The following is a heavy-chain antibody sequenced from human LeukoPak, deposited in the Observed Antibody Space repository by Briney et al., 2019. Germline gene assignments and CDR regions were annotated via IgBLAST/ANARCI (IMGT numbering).Heavy chain of an antibody. CDR1: GGSISGYY. V-gene: IGHV4-59*01. CDR2: IYYSGST. CDR3: ARVYSSSSVDAFHI. Sequence: PSGTLSLTCTVSGGSISGYYWGWIRQPPGKGLEWIGYIYYSGSTNYNPSLKSRVTISEDTSKNQFSLKLSSVTAADTAVYYCARVYSSSSVDAFHIWGQGTMVTVSS. D-gene: IGHD6-6*01. J-gene: IGHJ3*02.